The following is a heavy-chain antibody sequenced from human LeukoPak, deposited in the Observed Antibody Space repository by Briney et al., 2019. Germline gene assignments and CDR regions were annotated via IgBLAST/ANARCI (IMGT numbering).Heavy chain of an antibody. Sequence: GSLRLSCAATGFTFSSYWMSWVRQAPGKGLEWVANIKQDGSGKYYVDSVKGRFTISRDNAKNSLYLQMNSLRAEDTAVYYCARENVVVPAAIHLYYYGMDVWGQGTTVTVSS. CDR1: GFTFSSYW. V-gene: IGHV3-7*01. CDR3: ARENVVVPAAIHLYYYGMDV. CDR2: IKQDGSGK. D-gene: IGHD2-2*02. J-gene: IGHJ6*02.